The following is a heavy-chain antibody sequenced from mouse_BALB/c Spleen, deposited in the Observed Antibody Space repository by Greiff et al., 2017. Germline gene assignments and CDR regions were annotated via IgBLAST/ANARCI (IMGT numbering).Heavy chain of an antibody. CDR2: SRNKANDYTT. J-gene: IGHJ4*01. CDR1: GFTFSDFY. D-gene: IGHD2-14*01. V-gene: IGHV7-1*02. CDR3: ARSYRLYAMDY. Sequence: EVKLMDSGGGLVQPGGSLRLSCAPSGFTFSDFYMEWVRQPPGKRLEWIAASRNKANDYTTEYSASVKGRFIVSRDTSQSILYLQMNALRAEDTAIYYCARSYRLYAMDYWGQGTSVTVSS.